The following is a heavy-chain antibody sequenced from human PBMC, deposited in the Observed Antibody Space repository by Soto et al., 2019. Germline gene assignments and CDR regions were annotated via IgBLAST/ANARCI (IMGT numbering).Heavy chain of an antibody. V-gene: IGHV3-30*03. J-gene: IGHJ3*02. D-gene: IGHD3-22*01. CDR3: WGGVTMIVVVITGVGSSGPFDI. CDR2: ISYDGSNK. Sequence: GGSLRLSCAASGFTFSSYGMHWVRQAPGKGLEWVAVISYDGSNKYYADSVKGRFTISRDNSKNTLYLQMNSLRAEDTAVYYRWGGVTMIVVVITGVGSSGPFDIWGQGTMVTGS. CDR1: GFTFSSYG.